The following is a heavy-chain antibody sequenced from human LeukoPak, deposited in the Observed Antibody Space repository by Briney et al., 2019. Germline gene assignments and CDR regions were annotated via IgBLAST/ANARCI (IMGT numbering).Heavy chain of an antibody. V-gene: IGHV3-30-3*01. CDR1: GFTYNICA. Sequence: GRSLRLSCAASGFTYNICAMHWVRQAPGKGLEWVTTISYDGSNKYYADSVRGRFTISRDNSKNTLYLQMNSLRAEDTAVYFCVRGVGLYDSIGYFDYWGQGTLVTVSS. J-gene: IGHJ4*02. CDR2: ISYDGSNK. CDR3: VRGVGLYDSIGYFDY. D-gene: IGHD3-22*01.